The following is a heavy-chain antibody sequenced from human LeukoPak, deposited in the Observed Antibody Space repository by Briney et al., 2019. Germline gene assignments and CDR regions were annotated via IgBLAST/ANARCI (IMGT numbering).Heavy chain of an antibody. CDR3: ARRYYDFWSGYSHFDY. V-gene: IGHV3-7*03. D-gene: IGHD3-3*01. J-gene: IGHJ4*02. CDR2: IKQDGSEK. Sequence: GGSLRLSCAASGFTFGSCWMNWVRQAPGKGLEWVANIKQDGSEKYYVDSVKGRFTISRDNAKNSLYLQMNSLRAEDTAVYYCARRYYDFWSGYSHFDYWGQGTLVTVSS. CDR1: GFTFGSCW.